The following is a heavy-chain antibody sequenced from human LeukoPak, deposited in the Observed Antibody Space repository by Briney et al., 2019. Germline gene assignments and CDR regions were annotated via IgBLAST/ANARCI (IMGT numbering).Heavy chain of an antibody. CDR1: GFTFSGSA. D-gene: IGHD1-26*01. J-gene: IGHJ3*02. CDR2: IRSKANSYAT. Sequence: GGSLRLSCAASGFTFSGSAMHWVRQASGKGLEWVGRIRSKANSYATAYAASVKGRFTISRDESKNTAYLQMNSLKTEDTAVYYCTSRGGATQNAFDIWGQGTMVTVSS. CDR3: TSRGGATQNAFDI. V-gene: IGHV3-73*01.